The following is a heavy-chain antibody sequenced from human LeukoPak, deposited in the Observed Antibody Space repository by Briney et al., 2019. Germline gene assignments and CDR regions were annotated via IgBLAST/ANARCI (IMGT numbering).Heavy chain of an antibody. CDR3: AKPYSTGRDAYDM. CDR1: GFSFTNYA. CDR2: ISGSGGST. D-gene: IGHD6-19*01. V-gene: IGHV3-23*01. Sequence: GGSERLSCAASGFSFTNYAMSWVRQPPGKGLEWVSSISGSGGSTYYADSVKGRFTISRENSKNTLYLQMNSLRAEDAAIYFCAKPYSTGRDAYDMWGQGTMGTVSS. J-gene: IGHJ3*02.